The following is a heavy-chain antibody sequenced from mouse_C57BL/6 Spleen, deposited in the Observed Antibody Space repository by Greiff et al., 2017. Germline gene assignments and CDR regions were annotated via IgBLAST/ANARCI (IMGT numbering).Heavy chain of an antibody. CDR2: INPNNGGT. CDR3: AREDSLYAMDY. CDR1: GYTFTDYN. Sequence: EVMLVESGPELVKPGASVKIPCKASGYTFTDYNMDWVKQSHGKSLEWIGDINPNNGGTIYNQKFKGKATLTVDKSSSTAYMELRSLTSEDTAVYYCAREDSLYAMDYWGQGTSVTVSS. J-gene: IGHJ4*01. V-gene: IGHV1-18*01.